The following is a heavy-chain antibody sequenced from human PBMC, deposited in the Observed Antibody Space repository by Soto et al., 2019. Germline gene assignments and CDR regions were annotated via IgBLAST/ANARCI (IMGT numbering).Heavy chain of an antibody. CDR2: INHSGST. Sequence: SETLSLTCAVYGGSFSGYYWSWIRQPPGKGLEWIGEINHSGSTNYNPSLKSRVNISVDTSKNQFSLKLSSVTAADTALYYCARAKAPLYSSSWYWFDPWGQGTLVT. V-gene: IGHV4-34*01. D-gene: IGHD6-13*01. CDR3: ARAKAPLYSSSWYWFDP. J-gene: IGHJ5*02. CDR1: GGSFSGYY.